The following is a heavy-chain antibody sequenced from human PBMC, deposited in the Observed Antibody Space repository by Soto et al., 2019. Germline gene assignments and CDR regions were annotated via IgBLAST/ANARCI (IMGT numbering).Heavy chain of an antibody. D-gene: IGHD6-19*01. CDR1: GYTFTSYY. J-gene: IGHJ6*02. CDR3: ARDRAVAGTSNGMDV. Sequence: GASVKVSCKASGYTFTSYYMRWVRQAPGQGLEWMGIINPSGGSTSYAQKFQGRVTMTRDTSTSTVYMELSSLRSEDTAVYYCARDRAVAGTSNGMDVWGQGTTVTVSS. V-gene: IGHV1-46*01. CDR2: INPSGGST.